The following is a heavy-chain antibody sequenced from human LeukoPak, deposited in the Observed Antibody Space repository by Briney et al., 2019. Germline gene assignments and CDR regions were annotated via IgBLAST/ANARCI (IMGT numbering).Heavy chain of an antibody. CDR1: GFTFDDYG. J-gene: IGHJ6*03. Sequence: RSGGSLRLSCAASGFTFDDYGMSWVRQAPGKGLEWVSGINWNGGSTGYADSVKGRFNISRDNAKNSLYLQMNSLRAEDTALYYCARVGEGDSSSSAASRYYYYYYMDVWGKGTTVTVSS. D-gene: IGHD6-6*01. V-gene: IGHV3-20*04. CDR3: ARVGEGDSSSSAASRYYYYYYMDV. CDR2: INWNGGST.